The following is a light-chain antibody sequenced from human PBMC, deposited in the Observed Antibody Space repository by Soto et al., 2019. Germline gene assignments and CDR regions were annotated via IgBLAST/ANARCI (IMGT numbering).Light chain of an antibody. CDR1: QSITTY. V-gene: IGKV3-15*01. CDR2: GAS. Sequence: EIVLTQSPATLSLSPGERATLSCRASQSITTYLAWYQQKPGQAPRLLIYGASTRATGIPARFSGSGSGTEFTLTISSLQSEDFAVYYCQQYNNWPRTLGQGTKVDIK. CDR3: QQYNNWPRT. J-gene: IGKJ1*01.